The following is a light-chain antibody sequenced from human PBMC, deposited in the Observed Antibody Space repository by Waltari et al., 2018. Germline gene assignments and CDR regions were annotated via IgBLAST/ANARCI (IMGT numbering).Light chain of an antibody. CDR1: SGDCGNYKF. Sequence: QSALTQPASVAGSPGQSTTISCTGTSGDCGNYKFVTWYQQEPGRPPKIIVYHLSQRPSGISNRFSGSKSGNTASLTISGLQAEDDADYSCSSYTTTASWVFGGGTKLTVL. J-gene: IGLJ3*02. CDR2: HLS. V-gene: IGLV2-14*01. CDR3: SSYTTTASWV.